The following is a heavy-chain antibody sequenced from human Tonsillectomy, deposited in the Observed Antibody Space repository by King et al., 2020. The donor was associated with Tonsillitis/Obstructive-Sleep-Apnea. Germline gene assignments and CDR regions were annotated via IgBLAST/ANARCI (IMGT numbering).Heavy chain of an antibody. CDR3: ARGGPKGGTDY. CDR2: IKSDGSST. V-gene: IGHV3-74*01. D-gene: IGHD2-15*01. J-gene: IGHJ4*02. CDR1: GFSISNYW. Sequence: VQLVESGGGLVQPGGSLRLSCAASGFSISNYWMYWVRQAPGKGLVWVSRIKSDGSSTTYADSVKGRFTISRDNAKNTLYLQMISLRAEDTAVYYCARGGPKGGTDYWGQGTLVTVSS.